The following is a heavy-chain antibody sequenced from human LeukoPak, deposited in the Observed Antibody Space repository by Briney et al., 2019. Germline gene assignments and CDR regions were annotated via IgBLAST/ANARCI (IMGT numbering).Heavy chain of an antibody. D-gene: IGHD3-3*01. Sequence: QPGGSLRLSCAASGFTFSTYSMNWVRQAPGKGLEWVSYISGTSSLIYYADSVKGRFTISRDNAKNSLYLQMNSLRDEDTAVYYCVRDQFFSFDYWGQGTLVTVSS. CDR2: ISGTSSLI. J-gene: IGHJ4*02. CDR1: GFTFSTYS. CDR3: VRDQFFSFDY. V-gene: IGHV3-48*02.